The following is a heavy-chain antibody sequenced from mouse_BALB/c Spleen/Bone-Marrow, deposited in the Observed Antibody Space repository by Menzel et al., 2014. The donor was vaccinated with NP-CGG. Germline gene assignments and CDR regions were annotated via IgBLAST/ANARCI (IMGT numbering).Heavy chain of an antibody. CDR3: ARLGYYGWFAY. CDR2: INPGSNTI. D-gene: IGHD2-3*01. CDR1: GFDFRRYW. V-gene: IGHV4-1*02. J-gene: IGHJ3*01. Sequence: EVKLVDSGGGLVQPGGSLKLSCAASGFDFRRYWMSWVRQAPGKGLEWIGEINPGSNTINYTPSLKDKFIISRDNAKNTLYLQMSKVKSEDTALYYCARLGYYGWFAYWGQGTLVTVSA.